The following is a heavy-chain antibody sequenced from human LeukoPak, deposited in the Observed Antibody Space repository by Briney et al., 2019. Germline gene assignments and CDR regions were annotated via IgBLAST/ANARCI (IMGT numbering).Heavy chain of an antibody. CDR2: IIPIFGTA. D-gene: IGHD2-21*02. V-gene: IGHV1-69*06. CDR3: ARDVPYCGGDCHDAFDI. J-gene: IGHJ3*02. Sequence: SVKVSCKASGGTFSSYAISWVRQAPGQGLEWMGGIIPIFGTANYAQKFQGRVTITADKSTSTACMELRSLRSDDTAVYYCARDVPYCGGDCHDAFDIWGQGTMVTVSS. CDR1: GGTFSSYA.